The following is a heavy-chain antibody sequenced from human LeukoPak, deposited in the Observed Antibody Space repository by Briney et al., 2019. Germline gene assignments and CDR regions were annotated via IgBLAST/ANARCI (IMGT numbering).Heavy chain of an antibody. CDR1: GYTFTNYY. Sequence: ASVKVSCKASGYTFTNYYMHWVRQAPGQGLEWMGLIHPSGGSTDYAQKFQGRVTMTGDTSTTTVYMELSSLRSEDTGVYYCARERMYDWNDYYYYYMDVWGKGTTVTVSS. V-gene: IGHV1-46*01. D-gene: IGHD1-1*01. CDR3: ARERMYDWNDYYYYYMDV. J-gene: IGHJ6*03. CDR2: IHPSGGST.